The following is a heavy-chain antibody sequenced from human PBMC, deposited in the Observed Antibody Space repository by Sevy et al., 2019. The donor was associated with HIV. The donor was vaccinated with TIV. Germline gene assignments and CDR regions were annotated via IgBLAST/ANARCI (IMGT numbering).Heavy chain of an antibody. CDR1: GFALNSFA. D-gene: IGHD1-7*01. V-gene: IGHV3-30*07. J-gene: IGHJ4*02. CDR2: LSYDAADT. CDR3: ARAGVPSNYQEHLRLYFDF. Sequence: GGSLRLSCAASGFALNSFAMHWVRQTPDKGLEWLAVLSYDAADTYYADSVKGQFPISRDNSKNTLYLQMSSLRLEDTAVYYCARAGVPSNYQEHLRLYFDFWGQGTLVTVSS.